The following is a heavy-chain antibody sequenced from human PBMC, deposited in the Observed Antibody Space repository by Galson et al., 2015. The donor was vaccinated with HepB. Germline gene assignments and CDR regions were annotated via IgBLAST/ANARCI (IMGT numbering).Heavy chain of an antibody. CDR1: GYTFTSYY. V-gene: IGHV1-46*01. CDR3: ATDFQPLFGVARSPG. J-gene: IGHJ6*02. D-gene: IGHD3-3*01. CDR2: INPSGGST. Sequence: SVKVSCKASGYTFTSYYMHWVRQAPGQGLEWMGIINPSGGSTSYAQKFQGRVTMTRDTSTSTVYMELSSLRSEDTAVYYCATDFQPLFGVARSPGWGQGTTVTVSS.